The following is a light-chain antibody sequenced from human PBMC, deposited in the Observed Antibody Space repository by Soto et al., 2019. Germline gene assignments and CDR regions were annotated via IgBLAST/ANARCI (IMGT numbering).Light chain of an antibody. CDR3: QQYAGSPST. J-gene: IGKJ1*01. V-gene: IGKV3-20*01. CDR1: QTVTSNY. CDR2: GAS. Sequence: EIVLTQSPGTLSLSPGARANLSCRGSQTVTSNYLAWYQRKPGQAPRLLIYGASSRATDIPDRFSGSGSGTDFTLTITRLEPEDFAVYFCQQYAGSPSTFGQGTKVEIK.